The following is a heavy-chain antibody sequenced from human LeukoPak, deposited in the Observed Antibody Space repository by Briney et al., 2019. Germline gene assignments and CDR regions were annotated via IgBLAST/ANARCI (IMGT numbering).Heavy chain of an antibody. V-gene: IGHV4-59*01. D-gene: IGHD6-6*01. CDR1: GGSIGSYY. Sequence: PSETLSLTXTVSGGSIGSYYWSWIRQTPGKGLEWIGYIYSSGSTSYNPSLKSRVTISVDTSKNQFSLKLSSVTAADTAVYYCARVAARNNYYYYYMDVWGKGTAVTVSS. CDR2: IYSSGST. CDR3: ARVAARNNYYYYYMDV. J-gene: IGHJ6*03.